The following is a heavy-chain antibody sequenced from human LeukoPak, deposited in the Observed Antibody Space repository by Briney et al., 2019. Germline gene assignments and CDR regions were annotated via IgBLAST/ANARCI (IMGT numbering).Heavy chain of an antibody. J-gene: IGHJ4*02. V-gene: IGHV4-30-2*01. CDR2: IYHSGST. CDR3: AREIAAAGTGRFDY. Sequence: PSQTLSLTCTVSGGSISSGGYYWSWIRQPPGKGLVWIGYIYHSGSTYYNPSLKSRVTISVDRSKNQFSLKLSSVTAADTAVYYCAREIAAAGTGRFDYWGQGTLVTVSS. CDR1: GGSISSGGYY. D-gene: IGHD6-13*01.